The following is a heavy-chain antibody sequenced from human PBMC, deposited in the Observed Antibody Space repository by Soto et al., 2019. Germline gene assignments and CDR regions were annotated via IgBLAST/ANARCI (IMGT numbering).Heavy chain of an antibody. V-gene: IGHV3-15*01. CDR1: RFTFTNAC. Sequence: EVQLVESGGGLVKPGGSLRLSCVASRFTFTNACMTWVRQAPGKGLEWVGHIKTKTDGGTTDYAAPVKGRFTISRDDSTNTLYLQMNSLKTEDTAVYYCTTGTWIPLWMPDYWGQGTLVTVSS. CDR2: IKTKTDGGTT. CDR3: TTGTWIPLWMPDY. D-gene: IGHD5-18*01. J-gene: IGHJ4*02.